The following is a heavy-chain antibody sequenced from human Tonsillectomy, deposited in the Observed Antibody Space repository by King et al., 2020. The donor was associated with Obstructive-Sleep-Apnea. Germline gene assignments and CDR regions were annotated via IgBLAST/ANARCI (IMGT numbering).Heavy chain of an antibody. Sequence: GQLVQSGGSVVQPGRSLRLSCTVSGFTFSNFPMHWVRQAPDKGLEWVAVISYDGRIKDSADSVKGRFTISRDDSRNTLYLQMNSLRVEDTAMYFCARDPIIGSPDYFDPWGQGTLVTVSS. CDR2: ISYDGRIK. CDR1: GFTFSNFP. CDR3: ARDPIIGSPDYFDP. V-gene: IGHV3-30*04. D-gene: IGHD1-26*01. J-gene: IGHJ4*02.